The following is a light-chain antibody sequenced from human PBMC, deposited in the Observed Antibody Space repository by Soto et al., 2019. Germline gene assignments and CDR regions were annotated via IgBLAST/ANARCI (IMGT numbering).Light chain of an antibody. CDR2: GAS. Sequence: DIPMTQSPSSVSASLRDRVIITCRASQGVAKWLAWYQQRPGKAPELLIYGASTLQSGVPSRFSGFGAGTDFTLIITNLQPEDFATYYCQQANSFPYTFGQGTKLEIK. J-gene: IGKJ2*01. V-gene: IGKV1-12*01. CDR1: QGVAKW. CDR3: QQANSFPYT.